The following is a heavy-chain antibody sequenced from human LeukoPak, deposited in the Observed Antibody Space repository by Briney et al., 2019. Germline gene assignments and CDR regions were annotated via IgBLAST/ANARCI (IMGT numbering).Heavy chain of an antibody. CDR3: ARDNYEKAFDI. V-gene: IGHV3-74*01. J-gene: IGHJ3*02. Sequence: GGSPRLSCAASGFTFSTYWMHWVRQAPGKGLVWVSRVNPDGSTTTYADSVRGRFTISRDNAKDTLYLQMNSLRAEDTAVYYCARDNYEKAFDIWGQGTMVTVSS. CDR1: GFTFSTYW. D-gene: IGHD3-22*01. CDR2: VNPDGSTT.